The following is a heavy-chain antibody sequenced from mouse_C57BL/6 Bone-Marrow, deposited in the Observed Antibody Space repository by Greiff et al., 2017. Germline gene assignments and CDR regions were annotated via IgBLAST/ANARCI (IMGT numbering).Heavy chain of an antibody. V-gene: IGHV1-50*01. Sequence: QVQLQQPGAELVKPGASVKLSCKASGYTFTSYWMQWVKQRPGQGLEWIGEIDPSDSYTNYNQKFKGKATLTVDTSSSTAYMQLSSLTSEDSAVYYCATLDLHFDYWGQGTTLTVSS. CDR2: IDPSDSYT. CDR1: GYTFTSYW. J-gene: IGHJ2*01. D-gene: IGHD5-1*01. CDR3: ATLDLHFDY.